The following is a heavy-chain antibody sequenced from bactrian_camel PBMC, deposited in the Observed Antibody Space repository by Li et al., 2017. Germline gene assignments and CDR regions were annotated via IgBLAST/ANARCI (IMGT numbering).Heavy chain of an antibody. CDR2: VGPHGAT. CDR3: AAAPLSGLCSSWHAVYDY. CDR1: YNHRGNC. D-gene: IGHD6*01. V-gene: IGHV3S53*01. Sequence: HVQLVESGGGSVQAGGSLRLSCRYNHRGNCMGWFRQVPGKERERVVIVGPHGATTYDDSVEGRFTITNDIGKNTLFLQMNALEPEDSAVFYCAAAPLSGLCSSWHAVYDYWGQGTQVTVS. J-gene: IGHJ4*01.